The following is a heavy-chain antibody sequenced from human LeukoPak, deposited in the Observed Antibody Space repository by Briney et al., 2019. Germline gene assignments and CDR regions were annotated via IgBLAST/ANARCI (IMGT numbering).Heavy chain of an antibody. CDR2: VKQDGSEK. CDR3: ARDSAGNDY. D-gene: IGHD6-13*01. J-gene: IGHJ4*02. Sequence: GGSLRLSCAASGFTFSTYWMSWARQAPGKGLEWVANVKQDGSEKYYIDSVKGRFTISRDNAKNSLYLQMNSLRAEDTAMYYCARDSAGNDYWGQGTLVTVSS. CDR1: GFTFSTYW. V-gene: IGHV3-7*01.